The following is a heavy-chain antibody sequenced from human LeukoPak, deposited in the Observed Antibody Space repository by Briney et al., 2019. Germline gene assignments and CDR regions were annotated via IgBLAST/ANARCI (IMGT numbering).Heavy chain of an antibody. Sequence: GGSLRLSCAASGFTFSTYAMHWVRQAPGKGLEWVAVISYDGSNKYYADSVKGRFTISRDNSKNTLYLQMNSLRAEDTAVYYCARDSMVVPAAIEMDVWGKGTTVTVSS. CDR1: GFTFSTYA. CDR3: ARDSMVVPAAIEMDV. CDR2: ISYDGSNK. V-gene: IGHV3-30-3*01. J-gene: IGHJ6*04. D-gene: IGHD2-2*02.